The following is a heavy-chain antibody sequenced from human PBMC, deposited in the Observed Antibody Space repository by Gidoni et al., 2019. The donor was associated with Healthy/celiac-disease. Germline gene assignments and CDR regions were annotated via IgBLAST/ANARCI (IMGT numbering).Heavy chain of an antibody. J-gene: IGHJ4*02. D-gene: IGHD5-18*01. CDR3: ARHIQLWFNPCFDY. Sequence: QLQLQESGPGLVKPSETLSLTCTVSGGSISSSSYYWGWIRQPPGKGLEWIGSIYYSGSTYYNPSLKSRVTISVDTSKNQFSLKLSSVTAADTAVYYCARHIQLWFNPCFDYWGQGTLVTVSS. CDR1: GGSISSSSYY. CDR2: IYYSGST. V-gene: IGHV4-39*01.